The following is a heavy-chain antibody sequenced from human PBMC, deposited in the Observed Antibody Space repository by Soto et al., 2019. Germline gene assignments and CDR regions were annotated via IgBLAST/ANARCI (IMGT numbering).Heavy chain of an antibody. J-gene: IGHJ4*02. D-gene: IGHD4-4*01. Sequence: GGSLRLSCAASGFTFSSYSMNWVRQAPGKGLEWVSSISSSSSYIYYADSVKGRFTISRDNAKNSLYLQMNSLRAEDTAVYYCARAGKGSNDYSNLAVLSEFDYWGQGTLVTVSS. V-gene: IGHV3-21*01. CDR3: ARAGKGSNDYSNLAVLSEFDY. CDR1: GFTFSSYS. CDR2: ISSSSSYI.